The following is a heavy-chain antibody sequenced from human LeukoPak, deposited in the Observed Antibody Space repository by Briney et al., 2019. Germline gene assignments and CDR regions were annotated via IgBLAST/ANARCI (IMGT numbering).Heavy chain of an antibody. CDR3: ARSSVSSSYTY. V-gene: IGHV3-7*01. CDR1: GFTFSQYW. J-gene: IGHJ4*02. D-gene: IGHD2-15*01. Sequence: GGSLRLSCAASGFTFSQYWMSWVHQAPGKGLEWVANIKHDGSEKQDGSEKNYVDSVKGRFTISRDNAKNSLYLQMNSLRAEDTAVYYCARSSVSSSYTYWGQGTLVTVSS. CDR2: IKHDGSEKQDGSEK.